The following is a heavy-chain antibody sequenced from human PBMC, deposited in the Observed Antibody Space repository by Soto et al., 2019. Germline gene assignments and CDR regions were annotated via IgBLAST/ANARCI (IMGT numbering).Heavy chain of an antibody. V-gene: IGHV3-48*03. Sequence: GGSLRLSCAASGFTLSSYEMNWVRQAPGKGLGWVSYISGSGRTIYYADSVKGRFTISRDNAKNSLYLQMNSLRAEDTAVYYCARSGTYEPLYYWGQGTLVTVSS. CDR3: ARSGTYEPLYY. J-gene: IGHJ4*02. CDR1: GFTLSSYE. D-gene: IGHD1-26*01. CDR2: ISGSGRTI.